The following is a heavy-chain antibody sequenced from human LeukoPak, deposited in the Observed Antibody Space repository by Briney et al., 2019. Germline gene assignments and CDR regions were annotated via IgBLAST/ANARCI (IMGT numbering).Heavy chain of an antibody. CDR1: GGSISSYY. CDR3: ARTPASNSGYSYGVRALASHPFDY. CDR2: IYYSGST. D-gene: IGHD5-18*01. V-gene: IGHV4-59*01. Sequence: SETLSLTYTVSGGSISSYYWSWIRQPPGKGLEWIGYIYYSGSTNYNPSLKSRVTISVDTSKNQFSLKLSSVTAADTAVYYCARTPASNSGYSYGVRALASHPFDYWGQGTLVTVSS. J-gene: IGHJ4*02.